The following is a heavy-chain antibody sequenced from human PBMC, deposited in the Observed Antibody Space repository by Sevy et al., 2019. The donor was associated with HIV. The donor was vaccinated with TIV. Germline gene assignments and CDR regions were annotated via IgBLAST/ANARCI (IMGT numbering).Heavy chain of an antibody. CDR2: INSDDTSI. CDR1: GFPLSSHW. V-gene: IGHV3-74*01. CDR3: ARGSGVACDY. D-gene: IGHD3-10*01. Sequence: GGSLRLSCEASGFPLSSHWMHWVRQGPGQGLVWVSGINSDDTSIPYADSVKGRFTISRDNVKNTLYLQMSSLRAEDTALYYCARGSGVACDYWGQGTLVTVSS. J-gene: IGHJ4*02.